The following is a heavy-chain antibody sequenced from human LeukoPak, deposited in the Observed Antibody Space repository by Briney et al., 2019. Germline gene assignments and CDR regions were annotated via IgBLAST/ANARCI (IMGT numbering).Heavy chain of an antibody. CDR1: GYTFTGYY. Sequence: ASVKVSCKASGYTFTGYYLHWVRQAPGQGLEWMGWINPHSGVTTFPQKFQGRVTMTTDTSISTTYMELNRLRSDDTAVYYCARDQVAATSAHNFDYWGQGTLVTVSS. CDR2: INPHSGVT. CDR3: ARDQVAATSAHNFDY. D-gene: IGHD1-26*01. V-gene: IGHV1-2*02. J-gene: IGHJ4*02.